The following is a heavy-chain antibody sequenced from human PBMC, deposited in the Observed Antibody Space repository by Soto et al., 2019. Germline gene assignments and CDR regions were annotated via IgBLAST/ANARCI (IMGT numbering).Heavy chain of an antibody. J-gene: IGHJ5*02. CDR2: IIPIFGTA. V-gene: IGHV1-69*01. CDR3: ARENAATFGSWQANWFDP. D-gene: IGHD6-13*01. Sequence: QVQLVQSGAEVKKPGSSVKVSCKASGGTFSSYAISWVRQAPGQGLEWMGGIIPIFGTANYAQKFQGRVTITADEYTSTAYMELSSLRSEDTAVYYCARENAATFGSWQANWFDPWGQGTLVTVSS. CDR1: GGTFSSYA.